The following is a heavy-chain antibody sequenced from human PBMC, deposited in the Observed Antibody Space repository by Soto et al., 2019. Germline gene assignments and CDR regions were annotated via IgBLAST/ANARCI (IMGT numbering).Heavy chain of an antibody. D-gene: IGHD3-22*01. J-gene: IGHJ5*02. Sequence: GGSLRLSCAASGFTFSSYWMHWVRQAPGKGLEWVSAISGSGGSTYYADSVKGRFTISRDNSKNSLYLQMNSLRDEDTAVYYCAREPRYYYDSSGYLNWFDPWGQGTLVTVSS. CDR2: ISGSGGST. CDR3: AREPRYYYDSSGYLNWFDP. V-gene: IGHV3-23*01. CDR1: GFTFSSYW.